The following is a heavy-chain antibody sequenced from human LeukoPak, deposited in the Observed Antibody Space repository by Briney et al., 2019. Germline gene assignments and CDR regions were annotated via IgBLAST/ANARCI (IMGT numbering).Heavy chain of an antibody. D-gene: IGHD3-9*01. CDR1: GYSFASYW. J-gene: IGHJ4*02. V-gene: IGHV5-51*01. CDR3: ARQSILTGYSDY. Sequence: KPGESLKISCKGSGYSFASYWVGWLRQMPGKGLEWMAIVYPADPDTRYSPSFRGQVTVSADRSISTAFLQWSSLKASDTAIYYCARQSILTGYSDYWGQGTLVTVSS. CDR2: VYPADPDT.